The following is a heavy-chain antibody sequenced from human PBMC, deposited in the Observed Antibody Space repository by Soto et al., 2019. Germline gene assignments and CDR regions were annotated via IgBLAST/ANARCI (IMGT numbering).Heavy chain of an antibody. D-gene: IGHD2-21*02. J-gene: IGHJ4*02. CDR3: AGSMTAELDS. CDR2: ITPFNGNT. CDR1: GHTLTYRY. V-gene: IGHV1-45*02. Sequence: SVKVSCKASGHTLTYRYLHWVRQAPGQALEWMGWITPFNGNTHYAPKFQGRVTITRDTSMSTAYVDLGSLRSEDTAMYYCAGSMTAELDSWGQGTLVTVSS.